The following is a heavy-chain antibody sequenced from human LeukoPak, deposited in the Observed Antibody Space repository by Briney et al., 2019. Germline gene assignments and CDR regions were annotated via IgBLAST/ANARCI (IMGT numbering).Heavy chain of an antibody. J-gene: IGHJ4*02. D-gene: IGHD4-23*01. CDR2: ISAYNGNT. Sequence: ASVKVSCKASGYTFTSYGISWVRQAPGHGLEWMGWISAYNGNTNYAQRLQGRVTMTTDTSTSTAYMELRSLRSDDTAVYYCARVAMVVTLNPYDYWGQGTLVTVSS. CDR1: GYTFTSYG. V-gene: IGHV1-18*01. CDR3: ARVAMVVTLNPYDY.